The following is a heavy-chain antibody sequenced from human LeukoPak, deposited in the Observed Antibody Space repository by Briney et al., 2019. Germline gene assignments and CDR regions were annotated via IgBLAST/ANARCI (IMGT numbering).Heavy chain of an antibody. D-gene: IGHD3-22*01. CDR1: GFTFSSYA. V-gene: IGHV3-23*01. CDR2: ISGSGGST. CDR3: ARVSRGPHPYYYDSSGYMDY. J-gene: IGHJ4*02. Sequence: PGGSLRLSCAASGFTFSSYAMSWVRQAPGKGLEWVSAISGSGGSTYYADSVKGRFTISRDNSKNTLYLQMNSLRAEDTAVHYCARVSRGPHPYYYDSSGYMDYWGQGTLVTVSS.